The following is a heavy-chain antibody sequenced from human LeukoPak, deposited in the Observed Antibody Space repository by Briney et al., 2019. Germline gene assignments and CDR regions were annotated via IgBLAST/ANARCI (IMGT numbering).Heavy chain of an antibody. D-gene: IGHD3-22*01. CDR2: IGTAGDT. CDR1: GFTFSSYD. J-gene: IGHJ4*02. Sequence: GGSLRLSCAASGFTFSSYDMHWVRQATGKGLEWVSAIGTAGDTYYPGSVKGRFTISRENAKNSLYLQMNSLRAGDTAVYYCARGSYYDSIGYYFDYWGQGTLVTVSS. V-gene: IGHV3-13*01. CDR3: ARGSYYDSIGYYFDY.